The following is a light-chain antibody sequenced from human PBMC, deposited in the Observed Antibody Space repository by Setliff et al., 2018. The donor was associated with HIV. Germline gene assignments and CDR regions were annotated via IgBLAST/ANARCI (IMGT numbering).Light chain of an antibody. J-gene: IGLJ2*01. CDR2: EVS. CDR3: SSYTRSITLVL. V-gene: IGLV2-14*01. Sequence: ALAQPASVSGSPGQSITISCTGSSSDVGAYNYVSWYQQYPGKAPKLIIYEVSKRPSGVSYRFSGSKSGITASLTISGLQAEDEADYYCSSYTRSITLVLFGGGTKVTVL. CDR1: SSDVGAYNY.